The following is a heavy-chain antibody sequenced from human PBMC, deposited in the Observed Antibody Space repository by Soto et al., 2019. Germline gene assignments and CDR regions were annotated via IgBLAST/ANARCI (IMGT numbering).Heavy chain of an antibody. V-gene: IGHV1-46*01. D-gene: IGHD6-13*01. J-gene: IGHJ5*02. CDR1: GYTFTSYY. Sequence: ASVKVSCKASGYTFTSYYMHWVRQAPGQGLEWMGIINPSGGSTSYAQKSQGRVTMTRDTSTSTVYMELSSLRSEDTAVYYCARGAAIAAAGVTEWFDPWGQGTLVTVSS. CDR3: ARGAAIAAAGVTEWFDP. CDR2: INPSGGST.